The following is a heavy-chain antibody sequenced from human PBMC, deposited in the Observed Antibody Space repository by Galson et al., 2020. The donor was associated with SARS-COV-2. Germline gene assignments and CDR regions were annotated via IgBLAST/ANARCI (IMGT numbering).Heavy chain of an antibody. CDR2: IWYDGSNK. Sequence: GGSLRLSCAASGFTFSSYGMHWVRQAPGKGLEWVAVIWYDGSNKYYADSVKGRFTISRDNSKNTLYLQMNSLRAEDTAVYYCARGSSSPRGDYWGQGTLVTVSS. CDR3: ARGSSSPRGDY. V-gene: IGHV3-33*01. CDR1: GFTFSSYG. J-gene: IGHJ4*02. D-gene: IGHD6-6*01.